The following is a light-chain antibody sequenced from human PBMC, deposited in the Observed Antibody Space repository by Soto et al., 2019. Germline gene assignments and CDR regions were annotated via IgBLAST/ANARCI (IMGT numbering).Light chain of an antibody. CDR2: EVT. V-gene: IGLV2-14*01. J-gene: IGLJ1*01. CDR1: SSDVGGYDY. CDR3: SSLRSGSTRV. Sequence: QSALTQPASVSGSPGQSIAISCTGTSSDVGGYDYVSWYQQHPDKAPKLIVYEVTHRPSGVSSRFSGSKSGNTASLTISGLRAEDEADYYCSSLRSGSTRVFGTGTKLTVL.